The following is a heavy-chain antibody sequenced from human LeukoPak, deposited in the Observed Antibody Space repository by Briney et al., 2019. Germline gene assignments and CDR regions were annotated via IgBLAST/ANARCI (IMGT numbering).Heavy chain of an antibody. Sequence: SETLSLTCAVYGGSFSGYYWSWIRQPPGKGLEWIGEINHSGSTNYNPSLKSRVTISVDTSKNQFSLKLSSVTAADTAVYYCARGPYYYDSSGYHHNWFDPWGQGTLVTVSS. V-gene: IGHV4-34*01. D-gene: IGHD3-22*01. J-gene: IGHJ5*02. CDR2: INHSGST. CDR1: GGSFSGYY. CDR3: ARGPYYYDSSGYHHNWFDP.